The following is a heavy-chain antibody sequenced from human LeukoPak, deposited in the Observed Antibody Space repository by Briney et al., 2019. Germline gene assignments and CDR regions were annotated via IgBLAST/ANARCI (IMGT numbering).Heavy chain of an antibody. D-gene: IGHD2-15*01. CDR1: GYTFTSYG. CDR3: ARGSAERRFGTSNVAGDDAFDI. V-gene: IGHV1-18*01. CDR2: ISDYSGNT. J-gene: IGHJ3*02. Sequence: ASVKLSCKASGYTFTSYGISWVRQAPGQGLEWMGWISDYSGNTHYAQKLQGRVTMTRDTSTSTVYMELSSLRSEDTAVYYCARGSAERRFGTSNVAGDDAFDIWGQGTMVTVSS.